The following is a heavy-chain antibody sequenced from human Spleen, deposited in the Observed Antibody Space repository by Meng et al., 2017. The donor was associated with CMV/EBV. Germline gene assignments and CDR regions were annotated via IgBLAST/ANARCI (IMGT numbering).Heavy chain of an antibody. Sequence: GESLKISCAASGFTVSSNYMSWVRQAPGKGLEWVPVIYSGGSTYYADSVKGRFTISRDNSKNTLYLQMNSLRAEDTAVYYCAKMGSILIGGGNDYWGQGTLVTVSS. V-gene: IGHV3-53*01. J-gene: IGHJ4*02. D-gene: IGHD3-10*01. CDR2: IYSGGST. CDR3: AKMGSILIGGGNDY. CDR1: GFTVSSNY.